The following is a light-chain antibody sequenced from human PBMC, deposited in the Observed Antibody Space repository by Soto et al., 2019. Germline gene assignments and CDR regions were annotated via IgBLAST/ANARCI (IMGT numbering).Light chain of an antibody. CDR1: QAITNN. CDR3: QQYFEWPTMT. CDR2: EES. J-gene: IGKJ1*01. V-gene: IGKV1-9*01. Sequence: DIQLTQSPSSLSASVGDRVTITCRASQAITNNLAWYQQKPGNPPKLLIYEESTLHSGVPSRFSGRKVGTQFILTIDSLQPEDSAIYYCQQYFEWPTMTFGQGTKVDIK.